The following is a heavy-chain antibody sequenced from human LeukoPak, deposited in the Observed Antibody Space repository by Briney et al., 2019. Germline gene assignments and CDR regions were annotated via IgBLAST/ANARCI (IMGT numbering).Heavy chain of an antibody. CDR3: AKGSNSSGSDY. Sequence: GGSLRLSCAASGFTLSSYGMHWVRQAPGKGLEWVAAISYDGSNKYYADSVKGRFTISRDNSKNTLYLQMNSLRAEDTAVYYCAKGSNSSGSDYWGQGTLVTVSS. CDR2: ISYDGSNK. J-gene: IGHJ4*02. D-gene: IGHD3-22*01. V-gene: IGHV3-30*18. CDR1: GFTLSSYG.